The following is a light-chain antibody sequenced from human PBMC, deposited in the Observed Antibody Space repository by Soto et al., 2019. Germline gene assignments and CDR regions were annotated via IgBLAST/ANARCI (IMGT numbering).Light chain of an antibody. CDR3: QQYGSSGT. Sequence: IVLTQSPGTLSLAPGERAALSCRASQSVSNNYLAWYQQKPGQAPRLLIYGSSNRATGLPDRFSGSGSGTDFTLTISRLEPEDFAVYYCQQYGSSGTFGQGTKVDIK. J-gene: IGKJ1*01. V-gene: IGKV3-20*01. CDR1: QSVSNNY. CDR2: GSS.